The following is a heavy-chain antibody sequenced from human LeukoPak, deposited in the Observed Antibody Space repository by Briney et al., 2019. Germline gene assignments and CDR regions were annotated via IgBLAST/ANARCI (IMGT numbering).Heavy chain of an antibody. J-gene: IGHJ5*02. D-gene: IGHD4-17*01. CDR1: GFTFSRYA. CDR3: IVFGDSNH. CDR2: ISYDANIGSNK. Sequence: GRSLRLSCATSGFTFSRYAMHWVRQAPGKGLEWVALISYDANIGSNKYYADSVKGRFTISRDTSKNTLYLQINSLRVEDTAVYYCIVFGDSNHWGQGTLVTVSS. V-gene: IGHV3-30*14.